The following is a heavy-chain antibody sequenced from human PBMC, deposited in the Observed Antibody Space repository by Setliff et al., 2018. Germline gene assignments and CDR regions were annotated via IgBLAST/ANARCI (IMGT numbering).Heavy chain of an antibody. D-gene: IGHD5-12*01. CDR2: IHHSGIT. Sequence: PSETLSLTCDVFSYSISTGYYWGWIRQPPGKGLEWIGYIHHSGITYYNPSLRSRVTLSVDTSKNQFSLRLTSVTAADTAVYYCARADSGYDGEYYFDYWGQGTLVTVSS. CDR3: ARADSGYDGEYYFDY. CDR1: SYSISTGYY. J-gene: IGHJ4*02. V-gene: IGHV4-38-2*01.